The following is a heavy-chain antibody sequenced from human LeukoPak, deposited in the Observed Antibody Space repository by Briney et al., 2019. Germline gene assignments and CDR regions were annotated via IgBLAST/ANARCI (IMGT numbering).Heavy chain of an antibody. CDR3: ARDSGTTGEVKFDP. CDR2: IYYDGNT. Sequence: SETLSLTCTVSGGSISSYYWSWIRQPAGKGLEWIGSIYYDGNTYYKPSLKSRVTMSLDTSKNQFSLRVTSVTAADTAVYYCARDSGTTGEVKFDPWGQGTLVTVSS. J-gene: IGHJ5*02. V-gene: IGHV4-4*07. D-gene: IGHD3-10*01. CDR1: GGSISSYY.